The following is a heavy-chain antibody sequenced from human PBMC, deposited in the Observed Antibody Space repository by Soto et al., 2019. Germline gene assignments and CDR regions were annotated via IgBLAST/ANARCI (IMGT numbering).Heavy chain of an antibody. CDR1: GFTLSNYA. CDR3: AREGDVGHSYGYGNVMDV. D-gene: IGHD5-18*01. Sequence: QVQLVESGGGVVQPGRSLRLSCAASGFTLSNYAMYWVRQAPGKGLEWVAVTSYDGSNPYYADSVKGRFTISKDNSENMRYLQMYSLRAEDTAMYYCAREGDVGHSYGYGNVMDVWGQGTTVTVSS. J-gene: IGHJ6*02. V-gene: IGHV3-30*03. CDR2: TSYDGSNP.